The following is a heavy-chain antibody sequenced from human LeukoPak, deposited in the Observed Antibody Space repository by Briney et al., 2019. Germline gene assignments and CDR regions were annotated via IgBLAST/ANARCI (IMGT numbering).Heavy chain of an antibody. Sequence: GSLRLSCAASGFTFSSYAMSWVRQAPGKGLEWIGEINHRRSTNYNPSLKSRVTISVDRSKNQFSLKLSSVTAADTAVYYCAGRYYYDSSGYYALPDYWGQGTLVTVSS. V-gene: IGHV4-34*08. CDR1: GFTFSSYA. CDR3: AGRYYYDSSGYYALPDY. CDR2: INHRRST. J-gene: IGHJ4*02. D-gene: IGHD3-22*01.